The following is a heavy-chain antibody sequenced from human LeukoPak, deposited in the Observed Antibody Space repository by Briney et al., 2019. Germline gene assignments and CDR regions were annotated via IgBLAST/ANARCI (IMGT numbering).Heavy chain of an antibody. D-gene: IGHD2/OR15-2a*01. CDR1: GISFSDYW. CDR3: ARSRGMPRIDD. CDR2: INGDGTGT. V-gene: IGHV3-74*01. Sequence: GGSLRLSCAASGISFSDYWMHWVRQPPGMGLMWVSRINGDGTGTTYADSVKGRFTISRDNAKNTVYLQMNSLRAEDTAVYYCARSRGMPRIDDWGQGALVTVAS. J-gene: IGHJ4*02.